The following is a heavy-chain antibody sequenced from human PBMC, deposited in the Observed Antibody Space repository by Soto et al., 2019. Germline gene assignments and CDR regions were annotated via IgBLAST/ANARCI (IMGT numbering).Heavy chain of an antibody. CDR2: ISGSGGST. J-gene: IGHJ6*02. Sequence: EVQLLESGGGLVQPGGSLRLSCAASGFTFSSYAMSWVRQAPGKGLEWVSAISGSGGSTYYADSVKGRFTISRDNSRNTLYLQMNSLSAEDTDVYYCAKADTYCGGDCYPLGYYYGMDVWGQGTTVTVSS. CDR3: AKADTYCGGDCYPLGYYYGMDV. CDR1: GFTFSSYA. D-gene: IGHD2-21*02. V-gene: IGHV3-23*01.